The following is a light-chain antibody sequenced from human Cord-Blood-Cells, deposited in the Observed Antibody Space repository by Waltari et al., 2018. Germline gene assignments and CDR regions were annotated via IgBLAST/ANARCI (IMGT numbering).Light chain of an antibody. J-gene: IGKJ2*01. CDR2: GAS. V-gene: IGKV3-20*01. Sequence: EIVLTQSPGTLSLSPGERATLSCRASQSVSSSYLAWDQQKPGQAPRILIYGASSRATGIPDRFSGSVSGTDFTLTISRLEPEDFAVYYCQQYGSSPKYTFGQGTKLEIK. CDR1: QSVSSSY. CDR3: QQYGSSPKYT.